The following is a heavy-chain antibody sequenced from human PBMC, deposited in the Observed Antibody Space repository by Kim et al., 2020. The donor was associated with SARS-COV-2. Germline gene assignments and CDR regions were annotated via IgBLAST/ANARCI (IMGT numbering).Heavy chain of an antibody. D-gene: IGHD3-10*01. V-gene: IGHV4-59*01. J-gene: IGHJ5*02. CDR1: GGSITGSY. CDR2: IYDSGTT. Sequence: SETLSLTCTVSGGSITGSYWSWIRQSPGKGLEWIGHIYDSGTTNYNPSLKSRAVISDDTSKNQFSLKLTSVTPADTAVYFCARDGYGSGSYGWFDPWGQG. CDR3: ARDGYGSGSYGWFDP.